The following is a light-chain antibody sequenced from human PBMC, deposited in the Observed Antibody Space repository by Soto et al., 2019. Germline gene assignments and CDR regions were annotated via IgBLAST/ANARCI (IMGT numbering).Light chain of an antibody. CDR2: EVS. J-gene: IGLJ2*01. V-gene: IGLV2-14*01. CDR3: SSYTSSSSVV. Sequence: QSVLTQPASVSGSPGQSITISCTGTSSDVGGYNYVSWYQQHPGKAPKLMLYEVSNRPSGVSNRFSGSKSGNTASLTISGLQAEDEADYYCSSYTSSSSVVFGGGTQLTVL. CDR1: SSDVGGYNY.